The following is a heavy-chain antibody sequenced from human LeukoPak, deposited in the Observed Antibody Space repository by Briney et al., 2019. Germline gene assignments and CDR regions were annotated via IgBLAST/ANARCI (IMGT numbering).Heavy chain of an antibody. J-gene: IGHJ4*02. Sequence: GSLRLSCAASGFTFSGYGMSWVRQAPGKGLKWVSAISGSGGSTYYADSVKGRITISRDNSKNTLYLQMNSLRAEDTAVYYCAKGVGYCSGGSCQQFDYWGQGTLVTVSS. V-gene: IGHV3-23*01. CDR1: GFTFSGYG. CDR2: ISGSGGST. CDR3: AKGVGYCSGGSCQQFDY. D-gene: IGHD2-15*01.